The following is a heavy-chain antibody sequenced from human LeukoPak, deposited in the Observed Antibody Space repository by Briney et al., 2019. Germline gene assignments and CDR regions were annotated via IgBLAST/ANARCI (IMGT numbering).Heavy chain of an antibody. J-gene: IGHJ3*02. CDR1: GGPISSYY. CDR2: IYYSGST. D-gene: IGHD5/OR15-5a*01. Sequence: PSETLSLTCTVSGGPISSYYWSWIRQPPGKGLEWIGYIYYSGSTNYNPSLKSRVTISVDTSKNQFSLKLSSVTAADTAVYYCARAGIVSTVVHAFDIWGQGTMVTVSS. CDR3: ARAGIVSTVVHAFDI. V-gene: IGHV4-59*01.